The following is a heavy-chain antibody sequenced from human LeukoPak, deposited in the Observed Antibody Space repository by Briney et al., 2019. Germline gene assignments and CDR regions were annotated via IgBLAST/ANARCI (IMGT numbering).Heavy chain of an antibody. J-gene: IGHJ6*02. CDR2: INPNTGVT. CDR1: GYTFTGYY. CDR3: ASERPYYYYGMDV. Sequence: ASVKVSCKASGYTFTGYYMHWVRQAPGQGLTWMGWINPNTGVTNYAQKFQGRVTMTRDTSISTAYMELSRLRSDDTAVYYCASERPYYYYGMDVWGQGTTVTVSS. V-gene: IGHV1-2*02.